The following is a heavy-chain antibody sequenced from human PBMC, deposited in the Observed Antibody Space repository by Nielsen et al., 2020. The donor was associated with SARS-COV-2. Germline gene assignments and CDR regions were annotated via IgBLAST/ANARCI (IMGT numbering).Heavy chain of an antibody. J-gene: IGHJ5*02. CDR1: GYIFTRYA. CDR3: ARGVVPAAMTWFDP. CDR2: IIPIFGTA. V-gene: IGHV1-69*13. D-gene: IGHD2-2*01. Sequence: SVKVSCKASGYIFTRYAMHWVRQAPGQRLEWMGGIIPIFGTANYAQKFQGRVTITADESTSTAYMELSSLRSEDTAVYYCARGVVPAAMTWFDPWGQGTLVTVSS.